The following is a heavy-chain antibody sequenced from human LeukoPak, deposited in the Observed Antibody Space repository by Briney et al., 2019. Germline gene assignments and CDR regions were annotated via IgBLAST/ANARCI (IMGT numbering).Heavy chain of an antibody. CDR1: GFTFDDYA. V-gene: IGHV3-43*02. CDR2: ISGDGGST. D-gene: IGHD2-15*01. J-gene: IGHJ6*02. CDR3: ARISCTGGSCRPYSYYDMDV. Sequence: GESLRLSCAASGFTFDDYAMHWVRQAPGKGLEWVSLISGDGGSTYYADSVKGRFTISRDNSKSTLYLQVNSLRAEDTAVYYCARISCTGGSCRPYSYYDMDVWGQGTTVTVSS.